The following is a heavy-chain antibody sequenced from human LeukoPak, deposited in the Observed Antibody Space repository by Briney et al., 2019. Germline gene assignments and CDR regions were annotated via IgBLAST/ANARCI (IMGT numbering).Heavy chain of an antibody. CDR3: ARLGVRYSTSSWWFDP. V-gene: IGHV4-59*08. Sequence: PSETLSLTCTVAGGSINSYYWSWIRQPPGRGLEWIGYIYYSGSTNYSPSLKSRVTISVDTSKNQFSLNLKSVTAADTAVYYCARLGVRYSTSSWWFDPWGQGILVTVSS. D-gene: IGHD6-6*01. CDR2: IYYSGST. J-gene: IGHJ5*02. CDR1: GGSINSYY.